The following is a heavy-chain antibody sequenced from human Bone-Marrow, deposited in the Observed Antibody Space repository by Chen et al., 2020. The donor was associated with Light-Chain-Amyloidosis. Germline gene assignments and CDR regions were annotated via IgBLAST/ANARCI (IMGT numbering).Heavy chain of an antibody. Sequence: EVQLVESGGGLVQPGGSLRLSCATSGFNFSSFGMSWVRQAPGKGLEWVSTVSGSTVSTYYAGAVKGRFIISRDNSKSTLYLQMNSLRAGDTAVYFCTRKGGYFDFWGQESLVTVSS. J-gene: IGHJ4*02. CDR3: TRKGGYFDF. V-gene: IGHV3-23*04. D-gene: IGHD3-10*01. CDR1: GFNFSSFG. CDR2: VSGSTVST.